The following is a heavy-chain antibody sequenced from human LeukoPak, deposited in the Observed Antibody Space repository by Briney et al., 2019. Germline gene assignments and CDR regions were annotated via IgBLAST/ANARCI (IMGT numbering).Heavy chain of an antibody. CDR2: IYYSGST. Sequence: SETLSLTCTASGGSVSSSSYYWGWIRQPPGKGLEWIGSIYYSGSTYYNPSLKSRVTISVDTSKNQSSLKLSSVTAADTAVYYCARGPFQYCSSTSCLNWFDPWGQGTLVTVSS. D-gene: IGHD2-2*01. J-gene: IGHJ5*02. V-gene: IGHV4-39*07. CDR3: ARGPFQYCSSTSCLNWFDP. CDR1: GGSVSSSSYY.